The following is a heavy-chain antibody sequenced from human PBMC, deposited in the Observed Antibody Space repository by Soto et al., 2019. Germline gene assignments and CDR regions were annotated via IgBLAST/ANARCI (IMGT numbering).Heavy chain of an antibody. D-gene: IGHD1-1*01. CDR3: ARQLERGDMPEGFDF. J-gene: IGHJ4*02. CDR2: TFHSGTN. V-gene: IGHV4-4*02. CDR1: GVSISSSHW. Sequence: QVQLQESGPGLVEPSGTLSLTCTVSGVSISSSHWWSLVRQYPGKGLEWIGETFHSGTNNYNPSIKVRVTIFMDKSKNQFSLRLSSVTAADTAVYYCARQLERGDMPEGFDFRGQGTLATVSS.